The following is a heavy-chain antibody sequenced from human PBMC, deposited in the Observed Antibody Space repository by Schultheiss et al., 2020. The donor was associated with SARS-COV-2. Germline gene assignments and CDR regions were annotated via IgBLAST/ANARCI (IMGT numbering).Heavy chain of an antibody. J-gene: IGHJ4*02. Sequence: SETLSLTCAVYGGSFSGYYWSWIRQPPGKGLEWIGSISYGGTPYHTSSLNSRVTISVDTSKNQFSLKLSSVTAADTAVYYCARRAGYCSSTSCRGPFDYWGQGTLVTVSS. V-gene: IGHV4-34*01. CDR1: GGSFSGYY. D-gene: IGHD2-2*01. CDR2: ISYGGTP. CDR3: ARRAGYCSSTSCRGPFDY.